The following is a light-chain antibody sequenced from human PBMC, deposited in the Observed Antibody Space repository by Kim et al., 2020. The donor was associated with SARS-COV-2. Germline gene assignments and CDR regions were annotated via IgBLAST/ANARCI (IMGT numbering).Light chain of an antibody. V-gene: IGLV6-57*04. J-gene: IGLJ2*01. CDR1: SGSIASNY. Sequence: NFMLTQPHSVSESPGKTVTISCTRSSGSIASNYVQWYQQRPGSAPTTVIYEDNQRPSGVPDRFSGSIDSSSNSASLTISGLKTEDEADYYCQSYDSGFGGGTQLTVL. CDR2: EDN. CDR3: QSYDSG.